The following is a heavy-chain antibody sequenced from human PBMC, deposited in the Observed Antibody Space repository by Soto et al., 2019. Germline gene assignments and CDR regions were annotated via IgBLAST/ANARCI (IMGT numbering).Heavy chain of an antibody. V-gene: IGHV4-59*08. J-gene: IGHJ2*01. D-gene: IGHD4-17*01. Sequence: QVQLQESGPGLVKPSETLSLSCTVSGGSISSYYWSWIRQPPGKGLEWIGYIYYSGSTNYNPSLKHRVTISVDTSKNQFSLKLNSVTAADTAVYYCARRGGAVTFDLWGRGTLVTVSS. CDR2: IYYSGST. CDR1: GGSISSYY. CDR3: ARRGGAVTFDL.